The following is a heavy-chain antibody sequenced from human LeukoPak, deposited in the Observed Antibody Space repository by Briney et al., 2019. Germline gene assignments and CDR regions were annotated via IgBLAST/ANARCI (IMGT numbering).Heavy chain of an antibody. J-gene: IGHJ4*02. V-gene: IGHV1-69*13. CDR2: IIPIFGTA. CDR1: GYTFSSYA. Sequence: ASVKVSCKASGYTFSSYAISWVRQAPGQGLEWMGGIIPIFGTANYAQKFQGRVTITADESTSTAYMELSSLRSEDTAVYYCASAVGTTVVTFFDYWGQGTLVTVSS. D-gene: IGHD4-23*01. CDR3: ASAVGTTVVTFFDY.